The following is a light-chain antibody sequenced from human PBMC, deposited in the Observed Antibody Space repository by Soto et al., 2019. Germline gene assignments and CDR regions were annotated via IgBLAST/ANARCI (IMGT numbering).Light chain of an antibody. J-gene: IGKJ1*01. CDR2: DAS. CDR3: QQYNSYSTWT. CDR1: QSISSW. Sequence: DIQMTQSPSTPSASVGDRVTITFPASQSISSWLAWYQQKPGKAPKLLIYDASSLESGVPSRFSGSGSGTEFTLTISSLQPDDFATNYCQQYNSYSTWTFGQETKVDIK. V-gene: IGKV1-5*01.